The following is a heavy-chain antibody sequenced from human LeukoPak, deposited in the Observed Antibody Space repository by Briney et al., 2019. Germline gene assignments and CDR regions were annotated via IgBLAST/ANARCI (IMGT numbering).Heavy chain of an antibody. CDR2: IKSKTDGGTT. J-gene: IGHJ5*02. CDR3: TTDRGYSYGFDWFDP. D-gene: IGHD5-18*01. V-gene: IGHV3-15*01. Sequence: GSLRLSCAASGFTFSNAWMSWVRQAPGKGLEWVGRIKSKTDGGTTDYAAPVKGRFTISRDDSKNTLYLQMNSLKTEDTAVYYCTTDRGYSYGFDWFDPWGQGTLVTVSS. CDR1: GFTFSNAW.